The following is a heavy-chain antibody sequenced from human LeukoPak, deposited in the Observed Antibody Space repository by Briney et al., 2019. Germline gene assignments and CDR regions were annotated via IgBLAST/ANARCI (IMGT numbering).Heavy chain of an antibody. CDR3: ARDSGRVAAAGTKVYYYGVDV. V-gene: IGHV4-4*07. Sequence: SETLSLTCTVSGDSISSYYWSWIRQPAGKGLEWIGRIYTSGSTKFNPSLKSRVTMSVDTSKNQLSLKLSSVTAADTAVYYCARDSGRVAAAGTKVYYYGVDVWGQGTTVTVSS. CDR2: IYTSGST. D-gene: IGHD6-13*01. CDR1: GDSISSYY. J-gene: IGHJ6*02.